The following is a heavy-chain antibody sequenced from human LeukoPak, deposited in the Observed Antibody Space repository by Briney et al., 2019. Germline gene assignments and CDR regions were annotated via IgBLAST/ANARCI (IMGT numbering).Heavy chain of an antibody. CDR3: ARDPGYSSFDY. CDR2: IKEDGSVR. D-gene: IGHD6-13*01. CDR1: GFTFGRYW. J-gene: IGHJ4*02. V-gene: IGHV3-7*01. Sequence: GGSLRLSCGVSGFTFGRYWMTWVRQTPAKGLEFVANIKEDGSVRNYVDSVQGRFTISRDNAKNSLYLHMNSLRAEDTAVYYCARDPGYSSFDYWGQGTLVTVSS.